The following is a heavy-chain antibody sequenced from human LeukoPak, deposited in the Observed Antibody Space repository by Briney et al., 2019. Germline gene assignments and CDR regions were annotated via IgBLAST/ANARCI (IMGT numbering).Heavy chain of an antibody. Sequence: SVKVSCKASGGTFSSYAISWVRQAPGQGLEWMGGIIPIFDTADYAQKFQGRVTITTDESTSTAYMELSSLRSEDTAVYYCARDPDGYNYGWFDPWGQGTLVTVSS. CDR1: GGTFSSYA. D-gene: IGHD5-24*01. CDR2: IIPIFDTA. CDR3: ARDPDGYNYGWFDP. J-gene: IGHJ5*02. V-gene: IGHV1-69*05.